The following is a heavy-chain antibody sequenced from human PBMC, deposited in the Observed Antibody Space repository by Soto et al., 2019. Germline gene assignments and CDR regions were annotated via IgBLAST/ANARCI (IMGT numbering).Heavy chain of an antibody. D-gene: IGHD6-13*01. V-gene: IGHV1-69*13. CDR2: IIPIFGTA. Sequence: SVKVSCKASGGTFSSYAISWVRQAPGQGLEWMGGIIPIFGTANYAQKFQGRVTITADESTSTAYMELSSLRSEETAVYYCARTPGSRQQLAGRDYYGMDVWGQGTTVTVSS. CDR3: ARTPGSRQQLAGRDYYGMDV. J-gene: IGHJ6*02. CDR1: GGTFSSYA.